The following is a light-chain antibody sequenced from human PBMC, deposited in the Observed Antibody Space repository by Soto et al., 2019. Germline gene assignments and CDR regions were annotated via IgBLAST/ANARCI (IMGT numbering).Light chain of an antibody. J-gene: IGKJ5*01. CDR3: QQRSNWPIT. Sequence: EIVLTQSPATLSLSPGERATLSCRASQSVSSYLAWYQQNXGQAPRLLIYDASNRATGIPARFSGSGSGTDFTLTISSLEPEDFAVYYCQQRSNWPITFGQGTRLEIK. CDR1: QSVSSY. CDR2: DAS. V-gene: IGKV3-11*01.